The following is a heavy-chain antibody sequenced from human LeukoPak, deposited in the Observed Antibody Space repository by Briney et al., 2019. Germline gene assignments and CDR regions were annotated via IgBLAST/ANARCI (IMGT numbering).Heavy chain of an antibody. V-gene: IGHV3-33*01. Sequence: PGGSLRLSCAASGFTFSSYGMHWVRQAPGKGLEWLAVIWYDGSNKYYADSVKGRFTISRHNSKNTLYLQMNSLRAEDTAVYYCASSYGSGFDGFWGQGTLVTVSS. CDR3: ASSYGSGFDGF. CDR1: GFTFSSYG. CDR2: IWYDGSNK. J-gene: IGHJ4*02. D-gene: IGHD3-10*01.